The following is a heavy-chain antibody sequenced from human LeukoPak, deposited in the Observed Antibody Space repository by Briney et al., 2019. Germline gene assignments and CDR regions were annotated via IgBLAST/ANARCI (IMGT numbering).Heavy chain of an antibody. CDR2: IHPEGNEK. CDR3: AGFSGAATDWYFDL. CDR1: GFTFSNFW. Sequence: GGSLRLSCAVSGFTFSNFWMSWVRQAPGRGLEWVANIHPEGNEKYHVESVKGRFTISRDNAKNSLYLQMNSLRAEDTAVYYCAGFSGAATDWYFDLWGRGTLVTVSS. V-gene: IGHV3-7*01. D-gene: IGHD2-15*01. J-gene: IGHJ2*01.